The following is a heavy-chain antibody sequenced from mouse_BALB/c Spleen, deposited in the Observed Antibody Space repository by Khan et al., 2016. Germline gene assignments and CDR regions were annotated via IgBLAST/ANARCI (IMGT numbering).Heavy chain of an antibody. J-gene: IGHJ2*01. CDR2: ISYSGST. D-gene: IGHD2-3*01. CDR1: GYSITSDYA. Sequence: EVQLQESGPGLVKPSQSLSLTCTVTGYSITSDYAWNWIRQFPGNKLEWMGYISYSGSTSYNPSLKSRISITRDTSKNQFFLQLNSVTTEDTATYYCARWDGGYLYYFDYWGQGTTLTVSS. CDR3: ARWDGGYLYYFDY. V-gene: IGHV3-2*02.